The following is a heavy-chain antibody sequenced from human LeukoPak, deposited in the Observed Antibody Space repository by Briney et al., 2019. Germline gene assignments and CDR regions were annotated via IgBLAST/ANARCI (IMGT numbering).Heavy chain of an antibody. CDR1: GASFSGSY. CDR2: INHSGST. J-gene: IGHJ5*02. Sequence: PSETLSLTCGVYGASFSGSYWNWIRQPPGKGLEWIGEINHSGSTNYNSSLKSRVTISLDTSKNQFSLNLISVTAADTAVYYCARGSSPVLLWFGETQYNWFDPWGQGTLVTVSS. V-gene: IGHV4-34*01. CDR3: ARGSSPVLLWFGETQYNWFDP. D-gene: IGHD3-10*01.